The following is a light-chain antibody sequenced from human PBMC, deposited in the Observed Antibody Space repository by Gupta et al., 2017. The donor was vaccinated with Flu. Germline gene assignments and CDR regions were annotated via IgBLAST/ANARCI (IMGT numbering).Light chain of an antibody. V-gene: IGKV3-11*01. CDR3: QQRSNWPPWT. J-gene: IGKJ1*01. CDR1: QSVSSY. CDR2: DAS. Sequence: EIVLTQSPATLSLSPGERATLSCRASQSVSSYLAWYQQKPGQAPRLLIYDASNRATGIPARFSGSGSGKDLTLTISSREQEDFAVYYCQQRSNWPPWTFGQGTKVEIK.